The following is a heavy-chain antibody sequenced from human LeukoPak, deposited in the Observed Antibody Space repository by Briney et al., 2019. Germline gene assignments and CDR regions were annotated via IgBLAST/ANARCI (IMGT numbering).Heavy chain of an antibody. V-gene: IGHV4-4*02. CDR2: VFYNGAT. D-gene: IGHD2-2*01. Sequence: SGTLSLTCAVSGGSISSSNWWSWVRQPPGKGLEWIGTVFYNGATQYSPSLRSRVTISIDTSTNQFSLKLSSVTAADTAVYYCARRYCSSTSCRENNAFDIWGQGTMVTVSS. CDR1: GGSISSSNW. CDR3: ARRYCSSTSCRENNAFDI. J-gene: IGHJ3*02.